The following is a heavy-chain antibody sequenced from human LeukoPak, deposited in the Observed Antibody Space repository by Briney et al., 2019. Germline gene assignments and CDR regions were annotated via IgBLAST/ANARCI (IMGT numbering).Heavy chain of an antibody. D-gene: IGHD1-14*01. V-gene: IGHV1-58*02. CDR1: GFTFRTSA. Sequence: SVKVSCKTSGFTFRTSAIQWVRQARGQRLEWIGWTVVGRGETKYAQDLQGRVTITTDMSTSTAYLELRGLRSEDTAVYYCAAERYDGPCCWFDPWGQGTLVTVSS. J-gene: IGHJ5*02. CDR2: TVVGRGET. CDR3: AAERYDGPCCWFDP.